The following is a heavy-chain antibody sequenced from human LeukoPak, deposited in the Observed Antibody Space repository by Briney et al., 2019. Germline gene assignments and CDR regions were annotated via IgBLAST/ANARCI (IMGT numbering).Heavy chain of an antibody. CDR2: INHSGST. D-gene: IGHD2-15*01. J-gene: IGHJ4*02. CDR3: ARGSIVVVAATGYYFDY. CDR1: GGSFSGYY. V-gene: IGHV4-34*01. Sequence: SETLSLTCAVHGGSFSGYYWSWIRQPPGKGLEWIGEINHSGSTNYNPSLKSRVTISVDTSKNQFSLKLSSVTAADTAVYCCARGSIVVVAATGYYFDYWGQGTLVTVSS.